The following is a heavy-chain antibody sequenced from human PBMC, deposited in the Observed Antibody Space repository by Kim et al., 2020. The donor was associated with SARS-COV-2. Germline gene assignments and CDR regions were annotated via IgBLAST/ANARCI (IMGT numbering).Heavy chain of an antibody. CDR1: GFTFSNYY. CDR2: ISGSGGTT. D-gene: IGHD3-3*01. J-gene: IGHJ4*02. V-gene: IGHV3-23*01. Sequence: GGSLRLSCAASGFTFSNYYMTWVRQAPGKGLEWVSSISGSGGTTHYADSVKGRFSVSRDNSRNTVFLQMNSLGADDTAVYYCGKDVTLGSGYYDFDYGGQGTLVPVSS. CDR3: GKDVTLGSGYYDFDY.